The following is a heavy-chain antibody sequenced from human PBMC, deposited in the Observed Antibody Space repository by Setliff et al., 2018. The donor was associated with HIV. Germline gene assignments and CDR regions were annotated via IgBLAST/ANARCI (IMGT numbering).Heavy chain of an antibody. J-gene: IGHJ6*03. CDR2: ISNSSHDI. D-gene: IGHD2-15*01. Sequence: GGSLRLSCVASGTDLNVGYMSWIRQAPGKGPEWVSYISNSSHDIAYLDSVKGRFTISRDNAKNSLYLQMSNLRVEDTAVYYCVTYSKLGAGNYMDVWGKGTTVTVSS. CDR3: VTYSKLGAGNYMDV. CDR1: GTDLNVGY. V-gene: IGHV3-11*04.